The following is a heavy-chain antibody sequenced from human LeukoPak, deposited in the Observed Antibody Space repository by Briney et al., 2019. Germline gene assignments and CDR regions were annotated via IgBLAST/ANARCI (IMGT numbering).Heavy chain of an antibody. D-gene: IGHD3-10*01. V-gene: IGHV4-59*01. J-gene: IGHJ3*02. CDR1: GGFISSYY. CDR2: IYYSGST. Sequence: PSETLSLTCTVSGGFISSYYWSWIRQPPGKGLEWIGYIYYSGSTNYNPSLKSRVTISVDTSKNQFSLKLSSVTAADTAVYYCARGMRITMVRGVSHAFDIWGQGTMVTVSS. CDR3: ARGMRITMVRGVSHAFDI.